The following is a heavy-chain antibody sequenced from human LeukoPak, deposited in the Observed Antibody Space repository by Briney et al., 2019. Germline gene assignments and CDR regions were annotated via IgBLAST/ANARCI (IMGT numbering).Heavy chain of an antibody. D-gene: IGHD2-2*01. CDR3: AGGRCSSTSCADAFDI. CDR2: IYYSGST. Sequence: SETLSLTCTVSGGSISSSSYYWGWIRRPPGKGLEWIGSIYYSGSTYYNPSLKSRVTISVDTSKNQFSLKLSSVTAADTAVYYCAGGRCSSTSCADAFDIWGQGTMVTVSS. V-gene: IGHV4-39*01. CDR1: GGSISSSSYY. J-gene: IGHJ3*02.